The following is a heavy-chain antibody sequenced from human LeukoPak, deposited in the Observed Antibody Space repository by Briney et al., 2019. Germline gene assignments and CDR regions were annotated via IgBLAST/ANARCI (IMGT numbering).Heavy chain of an antibody. CDR1: GFTFDDYA. V-gene: IGHV3-9*01. J-gene: IGHJ4*02. D-gene: IGHD6-6*01. Sequence: GGSLRLSCAASGFTFDDYAMHWVRQAPGKGLEWVSGISWNSGSIGYADSVKGRFTISRDNAKNSLYPQMNSLRAEDTALYYCAKALYSSSSPFDYWGQGTLVTVSS. CDR2: ISWNSGSI. CDR3: AKALYSSSSPFDY.